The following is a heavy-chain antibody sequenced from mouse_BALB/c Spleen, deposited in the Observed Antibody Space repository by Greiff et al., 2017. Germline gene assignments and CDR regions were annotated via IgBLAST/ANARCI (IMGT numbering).Heavy chain of an antibody. CDR3: ARHGGYYGSSPYWYFDV. Sequence: EVKLMESGGDLVKPGGSLKLSCAASGFTFSSYGMSWVRQTPDKRLEWVATISSGGSYTYYPDSVKGRFTISRDNAKNTLYLQMSSLKSEDTAMYYCARHGGYYGSSPYWYFDVWGAGTTVTVSS. CDR1: GFTFSSYG. D-gene: IGHD1-1*01. V-gene: IGHV5-6*01. CDR2: ISSGGSYT. J-gene: IGHJ1*01.